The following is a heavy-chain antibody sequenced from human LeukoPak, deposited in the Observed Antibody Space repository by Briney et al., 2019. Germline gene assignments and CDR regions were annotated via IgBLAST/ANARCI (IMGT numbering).Heavy chain of an antibody. CDR2: IISIFGIA. CDR1: GGTFSRYA. Sequence: ASVKVSCKASGGTFSRYAISWVRQAPGQGLEWMGGIISIFGIANYAQKFQGRVTITADEATSTANIELSSLISEDTAVYYCASVDTDYYDSSGYFNGQSSYFDYWGQGTLVTVSS. D-gene: IGHD3-22*01. CDR3: ASVDTDYYDSSGYFNGQSSYFDY. V-gene: IGHV1-69*13. J-gene: IGHJ4*02.